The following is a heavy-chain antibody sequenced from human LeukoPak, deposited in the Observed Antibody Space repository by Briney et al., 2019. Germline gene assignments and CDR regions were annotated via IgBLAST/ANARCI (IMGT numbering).Heavy chain of an antibody. D-gene: IGHD1-1*01. Sequence: GASVTVSYKASGYTFTNYYMHWVRQAPGQGLEWLGLITPSGGSTWYAQKFQGRVTMTRDMSISTAYMELSRLRSDDSAVYYCARAKRLPLDYWGQGTLVTVSS. V-gene: IGHV1-46*01. CDR2: ITPSGGST. CDR3: ARAKRLPLDY. CDR1: GYTFTNYY. J-gene: IGHJ4*02.